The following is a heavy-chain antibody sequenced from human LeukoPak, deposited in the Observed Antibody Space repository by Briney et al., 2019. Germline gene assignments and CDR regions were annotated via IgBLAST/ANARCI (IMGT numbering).Heavy chain of an antibody. CDR3: ARAGIVVVPAAIDY. CDR1: GFTFSSYS. D-gene: IGHD2-2*01. Sequence: GGSLILSCAASGFTFSSYSMNWVRQAPGKGLEWVSSISSSSYIYYADSVKGRFTISRDNARNSLYLQMNSLRAEDTAVYYCARAGIVVVPAAIDYWGQGTLVTVSS. V-gene: IGHV3-21*01. J-gene: IGHJ4*02. CDR2: ISSSSYI.